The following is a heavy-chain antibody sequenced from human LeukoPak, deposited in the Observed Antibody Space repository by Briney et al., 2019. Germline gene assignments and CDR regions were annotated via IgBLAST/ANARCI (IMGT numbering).Heavy chain of an antibody. CDR1: GFTCSSYW. V-gene: IGHV3-7*03. CDR2: IKQDGSEK. J-gene: IGHJ5*02. D-gene: IGHD5-18*01. CDR3: ARAADTAMVVSWFDP. Sequence: GGSLRFYCAASGFTCSSYWMSWVRQAPGKGWEGVANIKQDGSEKYYVDSVKGRFTISRDNAKNSLYLQMNSLRAEDTAVYYCARAADTAMVVSWFDPWGQGTLVTVSS.